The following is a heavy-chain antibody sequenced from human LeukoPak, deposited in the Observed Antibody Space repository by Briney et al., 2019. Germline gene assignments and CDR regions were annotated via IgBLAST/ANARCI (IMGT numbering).Heavy chain of an antibody. V-gene: IGHV1-58*01. D-gene: IGHD6-13*01. Sequence: VASVNVSCKASGFTFTSPAVQWVRQARGQRLEWIGLIVVGSGNTNYAQKFQERVTITRDMSTSTAYMELSSLRSEDTAVYYCAAGEQQLVQMGGDYWGQGTLVTVSS. CDR3: AAGEQQLVQMGGDY. CDR1: GFTFTSPA. CDR2: IVVGSGNT. J-gene: IGHJ4*02.